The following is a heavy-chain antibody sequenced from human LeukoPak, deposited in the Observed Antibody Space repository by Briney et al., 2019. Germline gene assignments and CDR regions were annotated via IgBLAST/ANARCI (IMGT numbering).Heavy chain of an antibody. CDR2: INHSGST. CDR3: AKDLYYDILTGYFGVDAFDS. J-gene: IGHJ3*02. D-gene: IGHD3-9*01. CDR1: GGSISSSSYY. V-gene: IGHV4-39*07. Sequence: SETLSLTCTVSGGSISSSSYYWGWIRQPPGKGLEWIGSINHSGSTYYNPSLKSRVTISVDTSKNQFSLKLSSVTAADTAVYYCAKDLYYDILTGYFGVDAFDSWGQGTMVTVSS.